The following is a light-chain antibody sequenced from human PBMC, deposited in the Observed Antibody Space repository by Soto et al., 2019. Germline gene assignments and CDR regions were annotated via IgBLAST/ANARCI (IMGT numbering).Light chain of an antibody. CDR2: GAS. Sequence: EIVLTQSPGTLSLSPGERATLSCRASQSVSSSYLAWYQQKPGQAPRLLIYGASSRATGIPDRCSGSGAWRAFTLTISRLEPEDFAVYYCQQYGSSPRVTFGGGTKVEIK. CDR3: QQYGSSPRVT. J-gene: IGKJ4*01. V-gene: IGKV3-20*01. CDR1: QSVSSSY.